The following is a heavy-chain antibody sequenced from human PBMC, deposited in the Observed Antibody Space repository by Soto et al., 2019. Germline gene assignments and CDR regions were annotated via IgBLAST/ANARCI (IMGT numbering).Heavy chain of an antibody. V-gene: IGHV1-2*02. CDR2: FNPNSGDT. CDR1: GYTFTAYS. Sequence: ASVKVSCKASGYTFTAYSMHWVRQAPGQGLEWIGWFNPNSGDTVYAEKFQGRVTLTRDTSISTAYMELSSLRSDDTALYYCAREAPAVLALDYWGQGTLVTVSS. J-gene: IGHJ4*02. CDR3: AREAPAVLALDY. D-gene: IGHD6-19*01.